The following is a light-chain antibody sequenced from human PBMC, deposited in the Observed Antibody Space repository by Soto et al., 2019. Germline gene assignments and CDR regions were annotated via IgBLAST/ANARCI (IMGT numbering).Light chain of an antibody. CDR1: QSVTSSY. Sequence: PGDRATLSCRASQSVTSSYLGWYQQKPGQAPRLLIFGASTRATGIPDRFSGSGSGTDFTLTISRLEPEDFAVYYCQQYGSSLKITFGGGTKVEIK. CDR3: QQYGSSLKIT. V-gene: IGKV3-20*01. CDR2: GAS. J-gene: IGKJ4*01.